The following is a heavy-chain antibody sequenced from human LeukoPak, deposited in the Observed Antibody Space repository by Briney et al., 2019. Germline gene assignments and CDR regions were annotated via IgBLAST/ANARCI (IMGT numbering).Heavy chain of an antibody. V-gene: IGHV1-18*04. CDR1: GYTFTGYY. Sequence: ASVKVSCKASGYTFTGYYMHWVRQAPGQGLEWMGWISTHNSNTNYAQKLQGRLTMTTDTSTSTAYMELRSLRSDDTAVYYCAAQKVGTTDFDYWGQGTLVTVSS. J-gene: IGHJ4*02. CDR2: ISTHNSNT. CDR3: AAQKVGTTDFDY. D-gene: IGHD1-26*01.